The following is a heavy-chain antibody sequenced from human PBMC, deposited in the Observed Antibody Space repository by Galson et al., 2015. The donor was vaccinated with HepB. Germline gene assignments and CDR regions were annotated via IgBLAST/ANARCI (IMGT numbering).Heavy chain of an antibody. CDR1: GYIFANSA. Sequence: SVKVSCKASGYIFANSAISWVRQAPRQGLEWLGWISAYTGETTYAQRLQGRLTMTKDTSTNTAYMELRSLTYDDAARYYCARRWSGSLFTWGQGTRVTVS. V-gene: IGHV1-18*01. CDR2: ISAYTGET. CDR3: ARRWSGSLFT. D-gene: IGHD3-3*01. J-gene: IGHJ5*02.